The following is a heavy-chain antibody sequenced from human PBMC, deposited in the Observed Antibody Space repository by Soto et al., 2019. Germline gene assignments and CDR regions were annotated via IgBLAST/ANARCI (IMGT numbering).Heavy chain of an antibody. CDR3: VKHSEYQLLSWFDP. CDR2: ISAGGGNT. Sequence: LESGGGLAQPGGSLRLSCAASGFTFSTYAMSWVRQAPGKGLEWVSGISAGGGNTFYADSVRGRFTISSDNSTNTLDLQMSSLRAEDAALYFCVKHSEYQLLSWFDPWGQGTLVTVSS. D-gene: IGHD2-2*01. J-gene: IGHJ5*02. V-gene: IGHV3-23*01. CDR1: GFTFSTYA.